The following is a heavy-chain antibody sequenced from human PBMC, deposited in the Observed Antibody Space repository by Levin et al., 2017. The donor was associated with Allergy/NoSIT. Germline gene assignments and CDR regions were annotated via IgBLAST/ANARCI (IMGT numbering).Heavy chain of an antibody. V-gene: IGHV4-59*01. J-gene: IGHJ4*02. Sequence: SETLSLTCTVSGGSINTYYWNWIRQPPGKGLEWIGYIYYSGSTNYNPSLQSRVTMSVQTSKNQISLKLSSVTAADTAVYYCARSDEGFCSSTTCLYYFDYWGQGTLVTVSS. CDR2: IYYSGST. CDR3: ARSDEGFCSSTTCLYYFDY. CDR1: GGSINTYY. D-gene: IGHD2-2*01.